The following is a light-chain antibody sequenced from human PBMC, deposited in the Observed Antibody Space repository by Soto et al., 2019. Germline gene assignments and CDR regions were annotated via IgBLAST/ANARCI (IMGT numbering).Light chain of an antibody. J-gene: IGKJ5*01. Sequence: EIVLTQSPATRSVSPGERATLSCRATETISTNLAWFQCKPGQPPRLLIYGSSTRATGVPDRFSGSGSGTEFTLIINSLQSEDVALCCCQQYSNWPPAITFDQGTRLEIK. V-gene: IGKV3-15*01. CDR3: QQYSNWPPAIT. CDR2: GSS. CDR1: ETISTN.